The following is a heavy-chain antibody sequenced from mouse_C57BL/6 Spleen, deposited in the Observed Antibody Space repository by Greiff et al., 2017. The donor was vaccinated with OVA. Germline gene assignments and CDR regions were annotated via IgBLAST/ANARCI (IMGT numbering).Heavy chain of an antibody. Sequence: VQLQQSGAELVKPGASVKISCKASGYAFSSYWMNWVKQRPGQGLEWIGQIYPGDGDTNYNGQFKGKATLTADKSSSTAYMQLSSLTSEDSAVYFCAREDRWLPFGIWGTGTTVTVSS. J-gene: IGHJ1*03. CDR1: GYAFSSYW. D-gene: IGHD2-2*01. V-gene: IGHV1-80*01. CDR3: AREDRWLPFGI. CDR2: IYPGDGDT.